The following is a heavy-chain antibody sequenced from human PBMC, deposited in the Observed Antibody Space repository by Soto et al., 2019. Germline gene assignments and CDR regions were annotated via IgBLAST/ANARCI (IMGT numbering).Heavy chain of an antibody. Sequence: QVQLVESGGGVVQPGRSLRLSCAASGFTFSNYGMHWVRQAPGKGLEWVAVISYHGSDKYYADSVKGRFTISRDNSKNTLYLQMDSLRAEDTAVYYCAKDHLARTVTSVGHWGQGTLATVSS. J-gene: IGHJ5*02. CDR3: AKDHLARTVTSVGH. CDR2: ISYHGSDK. CDR1: GFTFSNYG. D-gene: IGHD4-17*01. V-gene: IGHV3-30*18.